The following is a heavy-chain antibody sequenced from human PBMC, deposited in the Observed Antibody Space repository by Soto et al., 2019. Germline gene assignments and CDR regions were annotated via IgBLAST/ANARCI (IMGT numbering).Heavy chain of an antibody. V-gene: IGHV1-18*01. CDR2: ISAYNGNT. J-gene: IGHJ6*02. CDR3: ARVRITIFGVVGTLYYYGMDV. CDR1: GYTFASYG. D-gene: IGHD3-3*01. Sequence: GASVKVSCKASGYTFASYGISWVRQAPGQGLEWMGWISAYNGNTNYAQKLQGRVTMTTDTSTSTAYMELRSLRSDDTAVYYCARVRITIFGVVGTLYYYGMDVWGQGTTVTVSS.